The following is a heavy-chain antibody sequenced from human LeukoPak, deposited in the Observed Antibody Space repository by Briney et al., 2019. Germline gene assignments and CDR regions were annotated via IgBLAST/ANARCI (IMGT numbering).Heavy chain of an antibody. Sequence: PGGSLRLSCAASGFTFSSYAMSWVRQAPGKGLEWVSFISGSGGSTSYADSMKGRFTASRDTSKNTLYLQMNNLRAEDTAVYWCAKPTGSWGPSDYWGQGALVTVSS. J-gene: IGHJ4*02. CDR1: GFTFSSYA. D-gene: IGHD7-27*01. CDR3: AKPTGSWGPSDY. V-gene: IGHV3-23*01. CDR2: ISGSGGST.